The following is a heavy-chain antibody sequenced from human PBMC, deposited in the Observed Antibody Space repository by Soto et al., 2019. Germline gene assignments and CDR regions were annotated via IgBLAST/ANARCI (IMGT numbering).Heavy chain of an antibody. V-gene: IGHV4-34*01. Sequence: PSETLSLTCTVSGASISTYYWSWIRQPLGTGLEWIGEINHSGSTNYNPSLKSRVTISLDTSKNQFSLKLTSVTAADTAVYYCARDKITGLFDYWGQGTLVTVSS. J-gene: IGHJ4*02. D-gene: IGHD2-8*02. CDR1: GASISTYY. CDR3: ARDKITGLFDY. CDR2: INHSGST.